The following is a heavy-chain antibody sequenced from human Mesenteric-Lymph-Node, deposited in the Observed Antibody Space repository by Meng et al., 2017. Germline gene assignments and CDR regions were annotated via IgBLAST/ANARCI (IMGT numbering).Heavy chain of an antibody. CDR2: IYHSGST. D-gene: IGHD3-10*01. Sequence: ESLKISCAASGFTFSDYYMSWIRQAPGKGLERIGSIYHSGSTYYNPSLKSRVTISVDTSKNQFSLKLSSVTAADTAVYYCARYGYYGSGSYYINWFDPWGQGTLVTVSS. CDR1: GFTFSDYY. CDR3: ARYGYYGSGSYYINWFDP. J-gene: IGHJ5*02. V-gene: IGHV4-38-2*01.